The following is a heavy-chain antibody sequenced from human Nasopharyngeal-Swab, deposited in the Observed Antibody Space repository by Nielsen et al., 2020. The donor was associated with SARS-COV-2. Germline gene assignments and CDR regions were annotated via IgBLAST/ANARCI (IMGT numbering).Heavy chain of an antibody. CDR2: INHGGTT. CDR1: GGSFSGYY. D-gene: IGHD6-13*01. Sequence: GSLRLSCAVNGGSFSGYYWSWIRQSPGKGLEWIGEINHGGTTNYNPSLKSRVTISVDTSKNQFSLKLNSVTAADTAVYYCARTAGYYYMDVWGKGTTVTVSS. V-gene: IGHV4-34*01. J-gene: IGHJ6*03. CDR3: ARTAGYYYMDV.